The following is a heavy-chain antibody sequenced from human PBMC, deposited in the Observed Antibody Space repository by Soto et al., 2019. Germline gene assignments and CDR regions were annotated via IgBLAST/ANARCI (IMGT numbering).Heavy chain of an antibody. Sequence: SETLSLTCTVSGGSVSSGSYYWSWIRQPPGKGLEWIGYIYYSGSTNYNPSLKSRVTISVDTSKNQFSLKLSSVTAADTAVYYCARTPHYYDSSGYPDYWGQGTLVTVSS. J-gene: IGHJ4*02. V-gene: IGHV4-61*01. CDR2: IYYSGST. CDR3: ARTPHYYDSSGYPDY. CDR1: GGSVSSGSYY. D-gene: IGHD3-22*01.